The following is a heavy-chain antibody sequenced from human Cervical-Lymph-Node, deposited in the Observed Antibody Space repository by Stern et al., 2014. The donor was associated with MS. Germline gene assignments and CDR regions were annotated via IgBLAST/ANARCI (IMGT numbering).Heavy chain of an antibody. J-gene: IGHJ4*02. CDR1: GFTFSTHA. V-gene: IGHV3-21*01. Sequence: VQLVESGGGLVKPGGSLRLSCAASGFTFSTHAVNWVRQAPGKGLEWVSSISSSSSYIYYAASVKGRFTISRDNAKNSLYLQMNSLRVDDTAVYYCLRDGGDYWGQGTLVTVSS. D-gene: IGHD3-16*01. CDR3: LRDGGDY. CDR2: ISSSSSYI.